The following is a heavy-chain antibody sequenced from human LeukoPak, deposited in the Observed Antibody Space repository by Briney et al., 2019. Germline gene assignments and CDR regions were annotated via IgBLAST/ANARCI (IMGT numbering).Heavy chain of an antibody. CDR2: IDTSGSTI. J-gene: IGHJ6*04. Sequence: GGSLRLSCVGYGFTFSSYEMNWVRQAPGKGLEWVSYIDTSGSTIYYADSVKGRFTISRDNAKNSLFLQMNSLRAEDTAVYYCAELGITMIGGVWGKGTTVTISS. D-gene: IGHD3-10*02. CDR1: GFTFSSYE. V-gene: IGHV3-48*03. CDR3: AELGITMIGGV.